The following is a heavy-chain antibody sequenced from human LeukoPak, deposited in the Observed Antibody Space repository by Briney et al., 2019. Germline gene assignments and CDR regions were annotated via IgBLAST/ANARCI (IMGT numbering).Heavy chain of an antibody. D-gene: IGHD6-13*01. CDR2: IKEDATES. CDR3: ARASSSWYYYMDV. V-gene: IGHV3-7*01. J-gene: IGHJ6*03. Sequence: GGSLRLSCAASGFTFSSYWMTWIRQAPGKGLEWVAHIKEDATESRSADSVKGRFTISRDNSKNTLYLQMNSLRAEDTAVYYCARASSSWYYYMDVWGKGTTVTVSS. CDR1: GFTFSSYW.